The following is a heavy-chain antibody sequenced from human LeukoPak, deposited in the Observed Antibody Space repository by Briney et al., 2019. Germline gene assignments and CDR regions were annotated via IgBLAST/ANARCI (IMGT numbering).Heavy chain of an antibody. CDR1: GFTFSSYA. CDR2: IRDSGSST. Sequence: GGSLRLSCAASGFTFSSYAMSWVRQAPGKGLEWVSAIRDSGSSTHYADSVKGRFTTSRDNSKNTLFLQMNSLRSADTAVYFCVRDQYPVVPGATGMDVWGQGATVTVSS. J-gene: IGHJ6*02. CDR3: VRDQYPVVPGATGMDV. V-gene: IGHV3-23*01. D-gene: IGHD2-15*01.